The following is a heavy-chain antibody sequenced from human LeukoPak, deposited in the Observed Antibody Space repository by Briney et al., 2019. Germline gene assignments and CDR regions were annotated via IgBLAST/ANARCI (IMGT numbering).Heavy chain of an antibody. D-gene: IGHD3-22*01. Sequence: PGGSLRLSCAASGFTFDDYGMSWVRQAPGKGLEWVSGINWNGGSTGYADSVKGRFTISRDNAKNSLYLQMNSLRAEDTALYYCARPHYYDSSGYLFYWGQGTLVTVSS. J-gene: IGHJ4*02. CDR3: ARPHYYDSSGYLFY. CDR1: GFTFDDYG. CDR2: INWNGGST. V-gene: IGHV3-20*04.